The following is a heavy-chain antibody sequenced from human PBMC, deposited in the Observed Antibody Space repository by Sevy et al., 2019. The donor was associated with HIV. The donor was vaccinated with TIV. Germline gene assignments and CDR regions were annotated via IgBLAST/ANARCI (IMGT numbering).Heavy chain of an antibody. CDR3: AKDKGAAGERFYQLSKGAYYYGMDV. CDR1: GFTFDDYA. V-gene: IGHV3-43D*04. CDR2: ISWDGGST. J-gene: IGHJ6*02. D-gene: IGHD2-2*01. Sequence: GESLKTSRAASGFTFDDYAMHWVRQAPGKGLEWVSLISWDGGSTYYADSVKGRFTISRDNSKNSLYLQMNSLRAEDTALYYCAKDKGAAGERFYQLSKGAYYYGMDVWGQGTTVTVSS.